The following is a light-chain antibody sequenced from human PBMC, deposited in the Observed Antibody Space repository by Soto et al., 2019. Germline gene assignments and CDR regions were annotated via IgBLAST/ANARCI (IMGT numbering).Light chain of an antibody. CDR3: QQYNDWPPKYT. V-gene: IGKV3-15*01. J-gene: IGKJ2*01. Sequence: EIVMTQSPATLSVSPGERATLSCRASQRVSSNLAWYQQKPGQAPRLLIYGASTRATGFPARFSGSGSGPEFTPTIRSLQSEDFAVYYCQQYNDWPPKYTFGQGTKLEIK. CDR2: GAS. CDR1: QRVSSN.